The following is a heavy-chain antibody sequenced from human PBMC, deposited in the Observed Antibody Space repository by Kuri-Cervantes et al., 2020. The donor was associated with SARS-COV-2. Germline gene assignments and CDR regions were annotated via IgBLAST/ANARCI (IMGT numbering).Heavy chain of an antibody. V-gene: IGHV1-8*01. D-gene: IGHD4-17*01. CDR1: ETTFPNYD. J-gene: IGHJ4*02. Sequence: ASVKVTLKTSETTFPNYDINWVRQATGQGRGWMGIVKTNSGKTLYAQIFQGRVTMTEDTSTDTAYMELSILRSEDTAVYVCGTGIFTVTPDYWGQGTLVTVSS. CDR3: GTGIFTVTPDY. CDR2: VKTNSGKT.